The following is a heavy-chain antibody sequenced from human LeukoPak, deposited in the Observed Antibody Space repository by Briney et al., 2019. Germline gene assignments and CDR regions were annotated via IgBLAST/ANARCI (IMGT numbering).Heavy chain of an antibody. CDR3: ASGDTTGYSGDAFNI. Sequence: PWGSQTLSCVASGFTFSRYGVHWVRQAPGKGLEWVAIIWYDGSNKYYPASAPHSITISRDTSKNTLYMQMDSLRAEDTAVYYCASGDTTGYSGDAFNIGGEGTLVTVSS. CDR2: IWYDGSNK. J-gene: IGHJ3*02. D-gene: IGHD3-22*01. CDR1: GFTFSRYG. V-gene: IGHV3-33*03.